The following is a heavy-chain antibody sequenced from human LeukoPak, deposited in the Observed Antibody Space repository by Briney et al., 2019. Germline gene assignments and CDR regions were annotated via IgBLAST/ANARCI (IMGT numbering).Heavy chain of an antibody. V-gene: IGHV3-73*01. J-gene: IGHJ5*02. D-gene: IGHD6-13*01. CDR2: IRSKANSYAT. CDR1: GSTFSGSA. Sequence: GGSLRLSCAASGSTFSGSAMHWVRQASGKGLEWVGRIRSKANSYATAYAASVKGRFTISRDDSKNTAYLQMNSLKTEDTAVYYCTGYSSSWYPPTPWGQGTLVTVSS. CDR3: TGYSSSWYPPTP.